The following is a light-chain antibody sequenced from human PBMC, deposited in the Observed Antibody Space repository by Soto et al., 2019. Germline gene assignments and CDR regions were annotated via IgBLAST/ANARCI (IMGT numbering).Light chain of an antibody. V-gene: IGKV1-9*01. Sequence: IQLTQSPSSLSASVGDRVTISCRASQGIANFLAWYQQKPGKAPKLLIYGASTLQSGVPSRFSGSGSGTDFTLTIRSLQPEHFATSFCQQLNSFHNPFGPGTKVDIK. J-gene: IGKJ3*01. CDR1: QGIANF. CDR3: QQLNSFHNP. CDR2: GAS.